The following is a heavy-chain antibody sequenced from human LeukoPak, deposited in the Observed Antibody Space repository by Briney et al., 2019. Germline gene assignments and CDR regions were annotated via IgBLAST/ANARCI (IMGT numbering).Heavy chain of an antibody. Sequence: GGSLRLSCAASGFTFSSYGMDWVRQAPGKGLEWVAVISYDGSNKHYAESVKGRFTISRDNSKNTLYLQMNSLRAEDTAVYYCARDLIAAAGPYYYYGMDVWGQGTTVTVSS. CDR3: ARDLIAAAGPYYYYGMDV. J-gene: IGHJ6*02. D-gene: IGHD6-13*01. V-gene: IGHV3-30*03. CDR2: ISYDGSNK. CDR1: GFTFSSYG.